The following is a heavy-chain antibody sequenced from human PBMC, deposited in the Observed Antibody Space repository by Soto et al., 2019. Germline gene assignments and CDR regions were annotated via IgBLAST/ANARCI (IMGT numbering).Heavy chain of an antibody. CDR3: AKTTAGRGYFDP. CDR2: VFHTGRT. D-gene: IGHD4-17*01. V-gene: IGHV4-31*03. J-gene: IGHJ4*01. Sequence: QVLLQESGPGLLMPSQTLSLTCTVSGESLSGGVDYWSWIRQSSGGGLEWIGYVFHTGRTSYNPSLKSRVTISADTSKNQFSLRLTSLTAADTAVYYCAKTTAGRGYFDPWGHGSPVTVSS. CDR1: GESLSGGVDY.